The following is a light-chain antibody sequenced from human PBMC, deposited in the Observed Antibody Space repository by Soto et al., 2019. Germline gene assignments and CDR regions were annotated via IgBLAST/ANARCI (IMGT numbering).Light chain of an antibody. V-gene: IGKV1-5*01. J-gene: IGKJ5*01. CDR2: GAS. CDR3: QQYNTYSAT. CDR1: QNIASW. Sequence: IQMTQSPSTLSASVGDSVTITCRASQNIASWLAWYQQRPGKAPKLLIYGASTSESGVPLRFSGSGSGTEFTLTIRSLQTGDFAIYYCQQYNTYSATFGQGTRLEIK.